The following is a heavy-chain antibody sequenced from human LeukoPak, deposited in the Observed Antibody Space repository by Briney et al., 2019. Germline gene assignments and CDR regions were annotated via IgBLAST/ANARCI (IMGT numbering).Heavy chain of an antibody. J-gene: IGHJ4*02. CDR2: IIPIFGTA. CDR3: ARVFYYGSGSRSTYYFDY. Sequence: SVKVCCKASGGTFSSYAISWVRQAPGQGLEWMGGIIPIFGTANYAQKFQGRVTITADESTSTAYMELSSLRSEDTAVYYCARVFYYGSGSRSTYYFDYWGQGTLVTVSS. D-gene: IGHD3-10*01. V-gene: IGHV1-69*01. CDR1: GGTFSSYA.